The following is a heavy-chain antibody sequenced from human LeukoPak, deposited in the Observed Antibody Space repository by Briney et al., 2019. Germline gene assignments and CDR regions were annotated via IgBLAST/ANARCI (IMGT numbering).Heavy chain of an antibody. CDR1: GYTLTEVS. Sequence: SVKVSCKVSGYTLTEVSMHWVRQAPGKGLECLGGFDPEDGETISAQKFQGRVTMTEDTSTDTASMDLSSLRSQDTAVYYCATDRSPYDYVWGSYRKEYYFDYWGQGTLVTVSS. J-gene: IGHJ4*02. V-gene: IGHV1-24*01. D-gene: IGHD3-16*02. CDR2: FDPEDGET. CDR3: ATDRSPYDYVWGSYRKEYYFDY.